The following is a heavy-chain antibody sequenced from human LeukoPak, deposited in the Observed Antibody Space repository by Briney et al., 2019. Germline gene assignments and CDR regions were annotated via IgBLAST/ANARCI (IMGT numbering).Heavy chain of an antibody. CDR3: ARGRTPGRNWFDP. D-gene: IGHD2-15*01. J-gene: IGHJ5*02. CDR2: ISSSGSTI. Sequence: PGGSLRLSCAASGFTFSSYEMNWVRQAPGKGLEWVSYISSSGSTIYYADSVKGRFTISRDNAKNSLYLQMNSLRAEGTAVYYCARGRTPGRNWFDPWGQGTLVTVSS. CDR1: GFTFSSYE. V-gene: IGHV3-48*03.